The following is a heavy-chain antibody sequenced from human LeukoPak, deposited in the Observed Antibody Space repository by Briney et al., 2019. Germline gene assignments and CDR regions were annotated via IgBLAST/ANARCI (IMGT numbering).Heavy chain of an antibody. CDR3: AREPSYSSGWLIDY. CDR1: GFTFDDYG. CDR2: INWNGGST. Sequence: GGSLRLSCAASGFTFDDYGMGWVRQAPGKGLEWVSGINWNGGSTGYADSVKGRFTISRDNAKNSLYLQMNSLRAEDTALYYCAREPSYSSGWLIDYWGQGTLVTVSS. V-gene: IGHV3-20*04. D-gene: IGHD6-19*01. J-gene: IGHJ4*02.